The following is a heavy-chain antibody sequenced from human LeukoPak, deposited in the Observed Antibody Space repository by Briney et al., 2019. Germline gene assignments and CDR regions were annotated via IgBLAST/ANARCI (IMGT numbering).Heavy chain of an antibody. CDR2: TIPIFGTA. D-gene: IGHD7-27*01. CDR3: ARTGGNWDDAFDI. J-gene: IGHJ3*02. Sequence: SVKVSCKASGGTFSSYAISWVRQAPGQGLEWMGGTIPIFGTANYAQKFQGRVTITADESTSTAYMELSSLRSEDTAVYYCARTGGNWDDAFDIWGQGTMVTVSS. V-gene: IGHV1-69*13. CDR1: GGTFSSYA.